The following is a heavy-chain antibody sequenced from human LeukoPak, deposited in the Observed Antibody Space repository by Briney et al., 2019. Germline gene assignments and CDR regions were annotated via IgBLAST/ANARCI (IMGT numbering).Heavy chain of an antibody. J-gene: IGHJ5*02. CDR3: ATAVRITMVRGVLNWFDP. V-gene: IGHV1-24*01. CDR1: GYTLTELS. Sequence: ASVKVSCKVSGYTLTELSMHWVRQASGKGLEWMGGFDPEDGETIYAQKFQGRVTMTEDTSTDTAYMELSSLRSEDTAVYYCATAVRITMVRGVLNWFDPWGQGTLVTVSS. D-gene: IGHD3-10*01. CDR2: FDPEDGET.